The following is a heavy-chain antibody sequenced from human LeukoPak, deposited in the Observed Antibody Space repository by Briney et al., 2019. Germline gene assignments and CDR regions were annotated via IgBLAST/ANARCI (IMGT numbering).Heavy chain of an antibody. Sequence: ASVKVSCKASGYTFTGYYMHWVRQAPGQGLEWMGRINPNSGGTNYAQKFRGRVTVTRDTSINTAYMELSRLRSDDTAMYYCVKEQVHCSSTSCRDYFDYWGQGTLVTVSS. D-gene: IGHD2-2*01. CDR1: GYTFTGYY. J-gene: IGHJ4*02. CDR3: VKEQVHCSSTSCRDYFDY. CDR2: INPNSGGT. V-gene: IGHV1-2*06.